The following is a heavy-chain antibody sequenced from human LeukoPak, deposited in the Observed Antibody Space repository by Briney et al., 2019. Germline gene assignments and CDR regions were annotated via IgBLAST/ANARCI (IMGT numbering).Heavy chain of an antibody. Sequence: GSLRLSCAASGFTFSSYSMNWVREAPGKGLEWVSSISSSSSYIYYADSVKGRFTISRDNAKNSLYLQMNSLRGEDTAVYYCARDRGVSSRTLEDWGQGTLVTVSS. J-gene: IGHJ4*02. CDR2: ISSSSSYI. D-gene: IGHD5/OR15-5a*01. CDR1: GFTFSSYS. CDR3: ARDRGVSSRTLED. V-gene: IGHV3-21*01.